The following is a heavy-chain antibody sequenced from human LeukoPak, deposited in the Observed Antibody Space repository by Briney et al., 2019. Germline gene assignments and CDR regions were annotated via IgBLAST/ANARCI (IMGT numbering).Heavy chain of an antibody. CDR3: ARLPKSNYDSSGYSDS. Sequence: GESLNISCKGSGYSCTSYWSSWGRQMPGKGLEWMGRIDPSDSYTNYSPAFQGHVTISADKSISTAYLQSSSLQASDTPMSYPARLPKSNYDSSGYSDSSGQGTLVTVSS. D-gene: IGHD3-22*01. CDR1: GYSCTSYW. CDR2: IDPSDSYT. J-gene: IGHJ4*02. V-gene: IGHV5-10-1*01.